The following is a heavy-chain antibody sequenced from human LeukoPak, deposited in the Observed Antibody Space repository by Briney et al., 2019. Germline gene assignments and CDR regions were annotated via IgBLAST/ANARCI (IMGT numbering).Heavy chain of an antibody. CDR2: FSHSRST. D-gene: IGHD6-19*01. V-gene: IGHV4-39*01. J-gene: IGHJ4*02. CDR3: ARHVRGGWPLPPSDS. CDR1: GGSISSSSYY. Sequence: SETLSLTCSVSGGSISSSSYYWGWIRQPPGKGLEWIGSFSHSRSTYYNPSLKSRVTISVETSKKQSSLKLRSVTAADTAVYYCARHVRGGWPLPPSDSWGQGILVTVSS.